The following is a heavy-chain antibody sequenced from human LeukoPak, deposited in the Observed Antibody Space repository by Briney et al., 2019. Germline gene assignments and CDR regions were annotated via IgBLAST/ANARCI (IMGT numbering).Heavy chain of an antibody. D-gene: IGHD6-19*01. CDR3: ARDISSGWCCDY. V-gene: IGHV3-30-3*01. Sequence: GRSLRLSCAASGFTFSSYAMHWVRQAPGKGLEWVAVISYDGSNKYYADSVKGRFTISRDNAKNSLYLQMNSLRAEDTAVYYCARDISSGWCCDYWGQGTLVTVSS. CDR2: ISYDGSNK. J-gene: IGHJ4*02. CDR1: GFTFSSYA.